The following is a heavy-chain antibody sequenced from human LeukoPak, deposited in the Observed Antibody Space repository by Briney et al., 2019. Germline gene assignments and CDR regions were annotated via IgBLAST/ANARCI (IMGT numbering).Heavy chain of an antibody. J-gene: IGHJ4*02. CDR1: GFTFSSYW. CDR3: ARDDRDLNAVFDY. D-gene: IGHD5-24*01. V-gene: IGHV3-7*01. CDR2: IKQVGSEK. Sequence: GGSLRLSCAASGFTFSSYWMSWVRQAPGKGLEWVANIKQVGSEKYYVDSVKGRFTISRDNAKNSLYLQMNSLRAEDTAVYYCARDDRDLNAVFDYWGQGTLVTVSS.